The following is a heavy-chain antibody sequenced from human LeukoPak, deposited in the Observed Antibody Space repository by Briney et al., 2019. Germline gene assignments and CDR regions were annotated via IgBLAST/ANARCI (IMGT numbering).Heavy chain of an antibody. V-gene: IGHV3-23*01. CDR3: AKATGYLL. D-gene: IGHD1-14*01. J-gene: IGHJ4*02. Sequence: GGSLRLTCAASGITFSRYGMHWVRQAPGKGLEWVSTISNSDGSTYYADSVKGRFTISRDNSENTLYLQMNSLRAEDTAVYYCAKATGYLLWGQGTLVTVSS. CDR1: GITFSRYG. CDR2: ISNSDGST.